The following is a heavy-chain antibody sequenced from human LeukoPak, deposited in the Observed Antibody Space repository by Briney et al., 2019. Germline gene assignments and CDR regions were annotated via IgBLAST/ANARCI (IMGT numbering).Heavy chain of an antibody. V-gene: IGHV4-59*08. CDR2: IYYSGSA. J-gene: IGHJ5*02. CDR1: GGSISSYY. D-gene: IGHD6-13*01. CDR3: ARVSIATSGNNWFDP. Sequence: KPSETLSLTCTVSGGSISSYYWSWIRQPPGKGLEWIGYIYYSGSAYYNPSLRSRVIISVDTSKNQFSLKMTSVTAADSAMYYCARVSIATSGNNWFDPWGQGTLVTVSS.